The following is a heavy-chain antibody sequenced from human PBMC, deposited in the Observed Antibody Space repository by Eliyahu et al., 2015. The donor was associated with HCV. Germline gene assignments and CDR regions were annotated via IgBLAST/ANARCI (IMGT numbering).Heavy chain of an antibody. V-gene: IGHV1-69*18. CDR3: ARDITAKLDRVWYFDL. Sequence: QVQLVQSGAEVKKPGSSVTVSCKASGGSFSGHAINWVRQAPGQGLXWMGRIIPIFGTTDYAQEFQGRVTVTADESTSTAYMQLSSLRSDDTAVYYCARDITAKLDRVWYFDLWGRGTLVTVSS. CDR1: GGSFSGHA. J-gene: IGHJ2*01. D-gene: IGHD6-13*01. CDR2: IIPIFGTT.